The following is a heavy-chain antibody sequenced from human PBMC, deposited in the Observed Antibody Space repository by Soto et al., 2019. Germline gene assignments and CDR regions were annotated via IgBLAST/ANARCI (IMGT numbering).Heavy chain of an antibody. Sequence: PGESLKISWQGSGYKFTSWVIAWVRQMPGKGLEWMGIIYPGDSDTKYSPSFQGQVTISADKSVNTAYLQWSSLKASDTAMYYCARIAVAGIHPGPVPAWLHFDYWGQGTLVTVSS. D-gene: IGHD6-19*01. CDR2: IYPGDSDT. CDR1: GYKFTSWV. J-gene: IGHJ4*02. V-gene: IGHV5-51*01. CDR3: ARIAVAGIHPGPVPAWLHFDY.